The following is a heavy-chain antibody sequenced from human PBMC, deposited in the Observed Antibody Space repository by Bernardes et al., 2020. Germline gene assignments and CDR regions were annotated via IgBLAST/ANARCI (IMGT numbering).Heavy chain of an antibody. V-gene: IGHV3-23*01. CDR1: GFTFSSYA. Sequence: GGSLRLSCAASGFTFSSYAMSWVRQAPGKGLEWVSAISGSGGSTYYADSVKGRFTISRDNSKNTLYLQMNSLRAEDTAVYYCAKDLGDSSGYYPHFDYWGQGTLVTVSS. CDR2: ISGSGGST. CDR3: AKDLGDSSGYYPHFDY. D-gene: IGHD3-22*01. J-gene: IGHJ4*02.